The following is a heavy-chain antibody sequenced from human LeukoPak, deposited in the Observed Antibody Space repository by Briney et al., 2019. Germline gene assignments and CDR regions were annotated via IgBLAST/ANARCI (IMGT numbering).Heavy chain of an antibody. Sequence: SETLSLTCTVSVGSISTTSYYWGWIRQPPGKGLEWIGYIYYSGSTYYNPSLKSRVSMSVDTSKKQVSLRLSSVTAADTAVYYCYFAGYWGQGTLVTVSS. D-gene: IGHD3-9*01. CDR1: VGSISTTSYY. V-gene: IGHV4-39*07. CDR3: YFAGY. CDR2: IYYSGST. J-gene: IGHJ4*02.